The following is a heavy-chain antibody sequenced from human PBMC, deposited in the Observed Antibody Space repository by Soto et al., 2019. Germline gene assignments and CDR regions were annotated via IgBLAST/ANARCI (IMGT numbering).Heavy chain of an antibody. Sequence: NPSETLSLTCAVFGGSFSGYYWNWIRQPPGKGLEWIGYIYYSGSTNYNPSLKSRVTISVDTSKNQFSLKLSSVTAADTAVYYCARDSPYYDILTGYYWGYFDYWGQGTLVTVSS. CDR3: ARDSPYYDILTGYYWGYFDY. CDR2: IYYSGST. J-gene: IGHJ4*02. CDR1: GGSFSGYY. D-gene: IGHD3-9*01. V-gene: IGHV4-59*01.